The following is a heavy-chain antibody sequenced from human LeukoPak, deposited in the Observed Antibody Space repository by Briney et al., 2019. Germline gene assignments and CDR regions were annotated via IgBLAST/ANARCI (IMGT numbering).Heavy chain of an antibody. CDR1: GFTFSTYG. V-gene: IGHV3-33*01. J-gene: IGHJ4*02. Sequence: GGSLRLSCVASGFTFSTYGTHWVRQAPGKGLEWVAVIRSDGSSEYYADSVKGRFIISRDNSKNTLYLQMNSLRAEDTAMYYCTRYCSGGTCYVGFIWGQGTLVTVSS. CDR3: TRYCSGGTCYVGFI. CDR2: IRSDGSSE. D-gene: IGHD2-15*01.